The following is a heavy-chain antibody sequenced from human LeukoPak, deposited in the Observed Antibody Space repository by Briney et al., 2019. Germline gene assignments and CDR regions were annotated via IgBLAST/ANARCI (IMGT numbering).Heavy chain of an antibody. CDR3: AKDPCSTSCYPDY. Sequence: GGSLRLSCAASGFTFSSYAMSWVRQAPGKGLEWVSAISGGGGSTYYADSVKGQFTISSDNSKTTLYLQMHSLRAEDTAVYYCAKDPCSTSCYPDYWGQGTLVTVSS. D-gene: IGHD2-2*01. CDR1: GFTFSSYA. V-gene: IGHV3-23*01. CDR2: ISGGGGST. J-gene: IGHJ4*02.